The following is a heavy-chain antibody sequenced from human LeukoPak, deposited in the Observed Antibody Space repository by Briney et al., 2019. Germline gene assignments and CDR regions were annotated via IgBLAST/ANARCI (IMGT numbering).Heavy chain of an antibody. V-gene: IGHV1-46*01. J-gene: IGHJ4*02. CDR3: ATRGNRIAARQLVPSRFDY. D-gene: IGHD6-6*01. Sequence: WASVKVSCKASGYTFTSYYMHWVRQAPGQGLEWMGIINPSGGSTSYAQKFQGRVTMTRDTSTSTVYMELSSLRSEDTAVYYCATRGNRIAARQLVPSRFDYWGQGTLVTVSS. CDR2: INPSGGST. CDR1: GYTFTSYY.